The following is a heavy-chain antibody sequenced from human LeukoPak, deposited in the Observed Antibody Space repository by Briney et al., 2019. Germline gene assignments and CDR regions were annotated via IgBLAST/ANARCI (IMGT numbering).Heavy chain of an antibody. D-gene: IGHD3-22*01. CDR2: ISYDGSNK. Sequence: PGGSLRLSCAASGFTFSSYGMHWVRQAPGKGLEWVAVISYDGSNKYYADSVKGRFTISRDNSKNTLYLQMNSLRAEDTAVYYCASYDSSGYYHYFDYWGQGTLVTVSS. V-gene: IGHV3-30*03. CDR3: ASYDSSGYYHYFDY. CDR1: GFTFSSYG. J-gene: IGHJ4*02.